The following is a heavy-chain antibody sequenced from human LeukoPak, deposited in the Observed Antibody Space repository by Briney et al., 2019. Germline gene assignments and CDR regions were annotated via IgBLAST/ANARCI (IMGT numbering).Heavy chain of an antibody. D-gene: IGHD2-2*01. CDR3: ARVGSSGIVVVPAATETFYGMDV. V-gene: IGHV3-74*01. CDR2: INSDGSST. J-gene: IGHJ6*02. CDR1: GFTFSSYW. Sequence: GGSLRLSCAASGFTFSSYWMHWVRQAPGKGLVWVSRINSDGSSTSYADSVKGRFTISRDNVKNTLYLQMNSLRAEDTAVYYCARVGSSGIVVVPAATETFYGMDVWGQGTTVTVSS.